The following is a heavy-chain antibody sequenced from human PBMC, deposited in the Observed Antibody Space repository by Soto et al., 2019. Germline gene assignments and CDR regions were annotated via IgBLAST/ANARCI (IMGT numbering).Heavy chain of an antibody. CDR3: ARGLSVTLFDN. Sequence: QVQLQESGPGLVKPSQTLSLTCTVSGGSISTGGYYWTWIRQHPGKGLEWIGYIYYSGSTYYNPSLKSRVTLSVDQSKNQFSPKLSSVTAADTAVYYWARGLSVTLFDNWGQGTLVTVSS. D-gene: IGHD4-17*01. J-gene: IGHJ4*02. V-gene: IGHV4-31*03. CDR2: IYYSGST. CDR1: GGSISTGGYY.